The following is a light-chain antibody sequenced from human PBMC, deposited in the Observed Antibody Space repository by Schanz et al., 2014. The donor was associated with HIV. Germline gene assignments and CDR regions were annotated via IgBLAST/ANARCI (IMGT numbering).Light chain of an antibody. CDR3: QSYDNNLGGSGV. V-gene: IGLV1-44*01. CDR2: SNN. J-gene: IGLJ3*02. CDR1: TSNIGSNT. Sequence: QSVLTQPPSTSGTPGQRVIISCSGSTSNIGSNTVNWYQQLPRTAPKLLIYSNNQRPSGVPDRFSGSKSGTSASLLISGLQSEDEADYYCQSYDNNLGGSGVFGGGTKLTVL.